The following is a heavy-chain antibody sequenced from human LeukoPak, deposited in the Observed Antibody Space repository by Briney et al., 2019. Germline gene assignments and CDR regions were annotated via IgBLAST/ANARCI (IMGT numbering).Heavy chain of an antibody. CDR1: GFTFSSYG. D-gene: IGHD5-18*01. CDR2: IRYDGSNK. V-gene: IGHV3-33*01. Sequence: GGSLRLSCAASGFTFSSYGMHWVRQAPGKGLEWVAVIRYDGSNKYYGDSVKGRFTISRDNSKNTLYLQMNSLRAEDTAVYYCARALSAMVPDYWGQGTLATVSS. CDR3: ARALSAMVPDY. J-gene: IGHJ4*02.